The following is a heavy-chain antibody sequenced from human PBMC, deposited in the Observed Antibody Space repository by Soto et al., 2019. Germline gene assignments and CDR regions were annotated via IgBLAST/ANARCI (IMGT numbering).Heavy chain of an antibody. CDR2: INPNSGGT. V-gene: IGHV1-2*04. J-gene: IGHJ4*02. CDR3: ARVVADIVLVPAAPYYFDY. Sequence: ASVKVSCKASGYTFTGYYMQWVRQAPGQGLEWMGWINPNSGGTNYAQKFQGWVTMTRDTSISTAYMELRSLRSDDTAVYYCARVVADIVLVPAAPYYFDYWGQGTLVTVSS. CDR1: GYTFTGYY. D-gene: IGHD2-2*01.